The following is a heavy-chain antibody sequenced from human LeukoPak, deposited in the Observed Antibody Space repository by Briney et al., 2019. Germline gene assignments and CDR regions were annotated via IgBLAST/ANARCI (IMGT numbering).Heavy chain of an antibody. Sequence: GSLRLSCAASGFTFADYAMHWVRQPPGRGLQWVSLISWDGGTTYYADSVKGRFTTSRDNSKKSLDLQMNSLRAEDTALYYCAKDISSYSSGWSGNFDSWGQGTLVTVSS. J-gene: IGHJ4*02. D-gene: IGHD6-19*01. CDR2: ISWDGGTT. CDR1: GFTFADYA. CDR3: AKDISSYSSGWSGNFDS. V-gene: IGHV3-43D*03.